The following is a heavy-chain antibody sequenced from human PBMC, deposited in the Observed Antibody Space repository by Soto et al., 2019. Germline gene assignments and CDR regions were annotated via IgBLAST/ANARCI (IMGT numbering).Heavy chain of an antibody. Sequence: QVQLVQSGAEVKRPGSSVRVSCKVSGDTFNTYSIIWVRQAPGHGLEWMGGIIPIIPTPNYAQTFQGRVTITADESTGTAYMQLNSLRSDDTAVYYCARGSEEWSNLGDFAYWGQGTQVTVSS. V-gene: IGHV1-69*01. D-gene: IGHD3-3*01. CDR3: ARGSEEWSNLGDFAY. CDR2: IIPIIPTP. CDR1: GDTFNTYS. J-gene: IGHJ4*02.